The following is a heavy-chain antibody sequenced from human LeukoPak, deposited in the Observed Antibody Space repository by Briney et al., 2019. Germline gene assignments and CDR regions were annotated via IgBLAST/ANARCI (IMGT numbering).Heavy chain of an antibody. J-gene: IGHJ4*02. CDR2: MNPNSGNT. CDR1: GGTFSSYA. D-gene: IGHD6-19*01. Sequence: ASVKVSCKASGGTFSSYAISWVRQAPGQGLEWMGWMNPNSGNTGYAQKFQGRVTMTRNTSISTAYMELSSLRSEDTAVYYCARGRLSSGWYVLTGYWGQGTLVTVSS. CDR3: ARGRLSSGWYVLTGY. V-gene: IGHV1-8*02.